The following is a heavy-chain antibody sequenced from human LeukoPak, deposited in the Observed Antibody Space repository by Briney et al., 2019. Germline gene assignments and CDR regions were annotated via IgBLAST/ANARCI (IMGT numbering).Heavy chain of an antibody. J-gene: IGHJ6*03. CDR3: ARAGELRYMDV. D-gene: IGHD3-16*01. CDR1: GFTFSSYA. CDR2: IKGIGPTT. V-gene: IGHV3-48*03. Sequence: GGSLRLSCAASGFTFSSYAMHWVRQAPGKGLEWVSTIKGIGPTTYYADSVKGRFTISRDNAKNSLFLQMSSLRADDTAIYYCARAGELRYMDVWGKGTAVTVSS.